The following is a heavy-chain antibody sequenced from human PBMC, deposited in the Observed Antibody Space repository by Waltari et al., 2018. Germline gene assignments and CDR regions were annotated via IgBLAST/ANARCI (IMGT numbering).Heavy chain of an antibody. V-gene: IGHV3-30-3*01. J-gene: IGHJ4*02. CDR1: GFTFSSYA. D-gene: IGHD4-17*01. CDR3: AREREGDYGLDY. Sequence: QVQLVESGGGVVQPGRSLRLSCAASGFTFSSYAMHWVRQAPGKGLEGVAVISYEGSNKYYADSVKGRFTISRDNAKNTLYLQMNSLRAEDTAVYYCAREREGDYGLDYWGQGTLVTVSS. CDR2: ISYEGSNK.